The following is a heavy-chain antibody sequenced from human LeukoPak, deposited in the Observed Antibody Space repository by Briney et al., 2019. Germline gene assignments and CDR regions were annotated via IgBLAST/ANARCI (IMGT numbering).Heavy chain of an antibody. Sequence: SETLSLTCTVSNGSLSGYYWSWIRQTPGKGLEWIGYIHYSGTTNYYPSLTSRVTVSLAESKNQFSFMLSSMTAADRAGVYFSSGGAGYDYLQDWGQGSLVTVSS. CDR1: NGSLSGYY. CDR2: IHYSGTT. J-gene: IGHJ4*02. V-gene: IGHV4-59*01. CDR3: SSGGAGYDYLQD. D-gene: IGHD5-12*01.